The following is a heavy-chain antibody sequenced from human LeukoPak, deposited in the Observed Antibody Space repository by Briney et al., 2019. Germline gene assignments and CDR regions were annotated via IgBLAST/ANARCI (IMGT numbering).Heavy chain of an antibody. V-gene: IGHV3-30*03. CDR2: ISYDGSIE. CDR1: GFTFSSYS. CDR3: AREAEAFDI. J-gene: IGHJ3*02. Sequence: GGSLRLSCAASGFTFSSYSMNWVRQAPGKGLEWVAVISYDGSIEYYADSVKGRFTISRDNSKNTLYLQMTSLRPEDTAVYYCAREAEAFDIWGQGTMVTVSS.